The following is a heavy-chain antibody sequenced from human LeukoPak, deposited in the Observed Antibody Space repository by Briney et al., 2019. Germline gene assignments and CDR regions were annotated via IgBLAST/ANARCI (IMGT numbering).Heavy chain of an antibody. J-gene: IGHJ4*02. CDR2: IYHTGST. V-gene: IGHV4-59*02. Sequence: PSETLSLTCTISGGSVSDYYWSWIRQSPGKGLEWIGYIYHTGSTSYRPSLKSRVTISADTSQNQFSLKLSSVTAADTAVYYCASRKLGNDYWGQRTLVTISS. CDR1: GGSVSDYY. CDR3: ASRKLGNDY. D-gene: IGHD7-27*01.